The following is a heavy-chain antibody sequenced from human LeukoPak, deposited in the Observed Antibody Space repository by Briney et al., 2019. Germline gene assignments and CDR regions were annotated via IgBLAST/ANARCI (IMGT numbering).Heavy chain of an antibody. V-gene: IGHV1-2*02. D-gene: IGHD2-2*01. CDR3: ARGGAFCSITTCHEFDH. J-gene: IGHJ4*02. CDR1: VYTFTLSY. Sequence: GASVKVSCKTSVYTFTLSYLHWVRQVPGQELEWMGWTNPSTGGTKSAQQFEGRVTMTRDTSNTTGYLELRSLRLDDTATYYCARGGAFCSITTCHEFDHWGQGTLVIVSS. CDR2: TNPSTGGT.